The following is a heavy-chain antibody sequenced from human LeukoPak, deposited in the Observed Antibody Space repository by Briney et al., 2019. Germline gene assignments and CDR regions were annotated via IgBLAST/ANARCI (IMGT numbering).Heavy chain of an antibody. CDR1: GFTFSTYS. CDR3: ARYCSSSRCLYYYHMDV. CDR2: IISGSSYI. Sequence: GGSLRLSCAASGFTFSTYSMNWVRQAPGKGLEWVSSIISGSSYIYYADSVKGRFTISRDDAKNSLYLQMNILRAEDTAVYYCARYCSSSRCLYYYHMDVWGQGTGVPVSS. J-gene: IGHJ6*03. V-gene: IGHV3-21*01. D-gene: IGHD2-2*01.